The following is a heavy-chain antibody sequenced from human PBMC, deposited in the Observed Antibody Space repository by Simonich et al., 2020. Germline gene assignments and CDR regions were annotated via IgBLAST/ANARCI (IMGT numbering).Heavy chain of an antibody. V-gene: IGHV3-21*01. CDR2: ISSSSSYI. Sequence: EVQLVESGGGLVKPGGSLRLSCAASGFTFSSYSMNWVRQAPGKGGEWCSTISSSSSYIYYADSVKGRFTISRDNAKNSLYLQMNSLRAEDTAVYYCARGIVGASGAFDIWGQGTMVTVSS. CDR1: GFTFSSYS. J-gene: IGHJ3*02. D-gene: IGHD1-26*01. CDR3: ARGIVGASGAFDI.